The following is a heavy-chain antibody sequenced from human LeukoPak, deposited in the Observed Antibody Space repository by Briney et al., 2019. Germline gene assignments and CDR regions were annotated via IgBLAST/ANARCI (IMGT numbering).Heavy chain of an antibody. CDR1: GGSISSGDYY. CDR3: ARETNPGDFDY. V-gene: IGHV4-30-4*08. D-gene: IGHD1-14*01. Sequence: PSQTLSLTCTVSGGSISSGDYYWSWICQPPGKGLEWIGYIYYSGSTYYNPSLKSRVTISVDTSKNQFSLKLSSVTAADTAVYYCARETNPGDFDYWGQGTLVTVSS. CDR2: IYYSGST. J-gene: IGHJ4*02.